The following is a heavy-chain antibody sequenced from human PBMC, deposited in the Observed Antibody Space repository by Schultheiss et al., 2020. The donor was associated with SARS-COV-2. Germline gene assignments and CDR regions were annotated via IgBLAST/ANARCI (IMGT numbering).Heavy chain of an antibody. D-gene: IGHD1-20*01. Sequence: GGSLRLSCAASGFTFSSYAMSWVRQAPGKGLEWVSAISGSGGSTYYADSVKGRFTISRDNSKNTLYLQINSLRAEDTAVYYCAKDSQGITGLYYYYGMDVWGQGTTVTVSS. CDR1: GFTFSSYA. J-gene: IGHJ6*02. CDR2: ISGSGGST. V-gene: IGHV3-23*01. CDR3: AKDSQGITGLYYYYGMDV.